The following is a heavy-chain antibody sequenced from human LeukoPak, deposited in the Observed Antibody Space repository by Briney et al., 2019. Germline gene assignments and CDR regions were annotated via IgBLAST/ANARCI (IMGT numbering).Heavy chain of an antibody. Sequence: GGSLRLSCAASGFIFSSYEMNWVRQTPGKGLEWVANIKEDGSDKNYVDSVKGRFTISRDNAKNSLYLQLNSLRVEDTAVYYSANYYGSSGYFSWGQGTLVTVSS. V-gene: IGHV3-7*02. CDR2: IKEDGSDK. CDR3: ANYYGSSGYFS. J-gene: IGHJ5*02. CDR1: GFIFSSYE. D-gene: IGHD3-22*01.